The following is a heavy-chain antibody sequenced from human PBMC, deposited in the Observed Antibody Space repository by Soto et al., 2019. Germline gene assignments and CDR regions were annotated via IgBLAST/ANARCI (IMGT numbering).Heavy chain of an antibody. Sequence: HPGGSLGLSFAASGFTFSSESMSWVRQAPGKGLEWVSAISGSGGSTYYADSVKGRFTISRDNSKNTLYLQMNSLRAEDTAVYYCAKDGGYYDSSGYILVGYFDYWGQGT. CDR2: ISGSGGST. CDR3: AKDGGYYDSSGYILVGYFDY. J-gene: IGHJ4*02. D-gene: IGHD3-22*01. V-gene: IGHV3-23*01. CDR1: GFTFSSES.